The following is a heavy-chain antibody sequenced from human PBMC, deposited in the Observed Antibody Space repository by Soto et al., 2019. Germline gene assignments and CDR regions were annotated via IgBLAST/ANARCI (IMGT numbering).Heavy chain of an antibody. CDR3: ARIQSIAAAGDAFDI. Sequence: GSGPTRVNPRQTLTLTGAFAGFSLSTSGMCVSWIRQPPGKALEWLALIDWDDDKYYSTSLKTRLTISKDTSKNQVVLTMTNMDPVDTATYYCARIQSIAAAGDAFDIWGQGTMVTVSS. D-gene: IGHD6-13*01. CDR2: IDWDDDK. J-gene: IGHJ3*02. CDR1: GFSLSTSGMC. V-gene: IGHV2-70*01.